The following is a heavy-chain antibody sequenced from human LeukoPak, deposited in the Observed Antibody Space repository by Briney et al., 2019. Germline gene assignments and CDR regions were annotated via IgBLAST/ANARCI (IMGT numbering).Heavy chain of an antibody. CDR1: GGSISNNN. V-gene: IGHV4-59*08. J-gene: IGHJ4*02. Sequence: PSETLSLTCTVSGGSISNNNWSWIRQPQGKGLGWIGYIYYTGNTNYNPSLESRVIISVDTSKNQFSLKLSSVTAADTAVYYCARHECGGSCYPEDYWGQGTLVTVSS. CDR3: ARHECGGSCYPEDY. D-gene: IGHD2-15*01. CDR2: IYYTGNT.